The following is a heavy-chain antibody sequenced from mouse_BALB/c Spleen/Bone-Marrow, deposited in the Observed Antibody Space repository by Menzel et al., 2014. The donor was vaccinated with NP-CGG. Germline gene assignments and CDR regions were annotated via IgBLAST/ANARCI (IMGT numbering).Heavy chain of an antibody. Sequence: EVQLQQSEAELVKPGASVKLSCTASGFNIXDTYMHWVKQRPEQGLEWIGRIDPANGNTKYDPKFQGKATITADTSSNTAYLQLSSLTSEDTAVYYCARYRLGTYFDYWGQGTTLTVSS. CDR1: GFNIXDTY. J-gene: IGHJ2*01. CDR3: ARYRLGTYFDY. CDR2: IDPANGNT. V-gene: IGHV14-3*02. D-gene: IGHD2-14*01.